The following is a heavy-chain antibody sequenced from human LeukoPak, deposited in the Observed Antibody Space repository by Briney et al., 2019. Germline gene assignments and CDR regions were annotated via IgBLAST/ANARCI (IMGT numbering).Heavy chain of an antibody. CDR3: ARGYRYNWNYGGLAY. D-gene: IGHD1-7*01. V-gene: IGHV1-8*03. Sequence: ASVKVSCKASGYTFTSYDINWVRQATGQGLEWMGWMNPNSGNTGYAQKFQGRVTITRNTSISTAYMELSSLRSEDTAVCYCARGYRYNWNYGGLAYWGQGTLVTVSS. CDR2: MNPNSGNT. CDR1: GYTFTSYD. J-gene: IGHJ4*02.